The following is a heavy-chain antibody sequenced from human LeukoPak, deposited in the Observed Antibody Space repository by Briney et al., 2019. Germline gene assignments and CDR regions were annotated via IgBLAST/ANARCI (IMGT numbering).Heavy chain of an antibody. J-gene: IGHJ4*02. CDR3: AKDGPGGYCSSTSCYPHR. CDR2: ISGSGGST. CDR1: GFTFSRYW. V-gene: IGHV3-23*01. D-gene: IGHD2-2*01. Sequence: AGGSLRLSCAASGFTFSRYWMSWVRQAPGKGLEWVSAISGSGGSTYYADSVKGRFTISRDNSKNTLYLQMNSLRAEDTAVYYCAKDGPGGYCSSTSCYPHRWGQGTLVTVSS.